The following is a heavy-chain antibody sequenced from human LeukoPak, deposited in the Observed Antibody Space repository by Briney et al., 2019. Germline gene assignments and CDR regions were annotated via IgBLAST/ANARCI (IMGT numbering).Heavy chain of an antibody. CDR3: AKDATGYSSAWYSWFDR. CDR1: GFTFDDYA. CDR2: ISADDSIT. V-gene: IGHV3-43*02. J-gene: IGHJ5*02. Sequence: GGSLRLSCAAPGFTFDDYAMQWVRQAPGKGVEWVSLISADDSITFYAYSVKGRFTISRHNSKTSLYLQMNSLRTEDTALYYCAKDATGYSSAWYSWFDRWGQGTLVTVSS. D-gene: IGHD6-19*01.